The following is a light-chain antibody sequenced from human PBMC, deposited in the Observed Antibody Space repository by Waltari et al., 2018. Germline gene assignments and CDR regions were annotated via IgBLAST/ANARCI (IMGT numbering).Light chain of an antibody. CDR1: YGPVSTSYY. CDR2: STN. J-gene: IGLJ3*02. V-gene: IGLV8-61*01. Sequence: QTVVTQEPSFSVSPGGTVTLTCGLSYGPVSTSYYPSWYQQTPGQAPRTLIYSTNTRSSGVPDRFAGSILGNKAALTITGAQADDESDYYCVLYMGGGVWVFGGGTKLTVL. CDR3: VLYMGGGVWV.